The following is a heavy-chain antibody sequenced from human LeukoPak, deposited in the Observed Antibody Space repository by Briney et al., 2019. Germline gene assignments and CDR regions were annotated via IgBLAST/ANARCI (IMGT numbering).Heavy chain of an antibody. CDR2: IKQDGSEK. J-gene: IGHJ4*02. D-gene: IGHD6-13*01. CDR3: ARLYSSSVNF. Sequence: GGSLRLSCAASGFTVGTNYMSWVRQAPGKGLEWVASIKQDGSEKHYVDSVKGRFTISRDNAKNSLYLQMNSPRADDTAVYYCARLYSSSVNFWGQGTMVTVSS. CDR1: GFTVGTNY. V-gene: IGHV3-7*01.